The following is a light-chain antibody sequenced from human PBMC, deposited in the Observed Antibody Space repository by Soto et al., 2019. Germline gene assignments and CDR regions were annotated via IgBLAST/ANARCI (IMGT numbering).Light chain of an antibody. J-gene: IGLJ1*01. CDR1: SSNIGSNT. CDR2: SNN. CDR3: AVWDDSLNGYV. Sequence: QSALTQPPSASGTPGQRVTISCSGSSSNIGSNTVNWYQQLPGTAPKLLMYSNNQRPSGVPDRFSGSKSGTSASLAISGLQSEDEADYYCAVWDDSLNGYVFGTWTKVTVL. V-gene: IGLV1-44*01.